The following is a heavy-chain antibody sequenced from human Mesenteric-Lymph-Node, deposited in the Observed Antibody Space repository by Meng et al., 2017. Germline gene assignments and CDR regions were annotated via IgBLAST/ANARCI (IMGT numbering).Heavy chain of an antibody. D-gene: IGHD1-14*01. CDR1: GGSFSGYY. CDR2: INHSGST. Sequence: QGQLTQWGAGLLTPSETRSLPCSVYGGSFSGYYWSWIRQPPGKGLEWIGEINHSGSTNYNPSLKSRVTMSVDNSKNQFSLKLNSMTAADTAVYYCARDPTGGEDHQRVWGQGTLVTVSS. J-gene: IGHJ4*02. V-gene: IGHV4-34*01. CDR3: ARDPTGGEDHQRV.